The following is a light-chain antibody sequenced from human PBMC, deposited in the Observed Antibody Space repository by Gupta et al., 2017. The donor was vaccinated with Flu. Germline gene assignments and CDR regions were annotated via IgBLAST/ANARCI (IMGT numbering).Light chain of an antibody. CDR3: VTWDANLSAYV. J-gene: IGLJ1*01. CDR2: KND. V-gene: IGLV1-47*01. Sequence: SVIVSCSGTNSNVGRDFIHWLQQVPGPAPKLLIYKNDQRPSGVPARFSGSKSGTSGYLAISGLRSEDEADYYCVTWDANLSAYVFGTGTKVTVL. CDR1: NSNVGRDF.